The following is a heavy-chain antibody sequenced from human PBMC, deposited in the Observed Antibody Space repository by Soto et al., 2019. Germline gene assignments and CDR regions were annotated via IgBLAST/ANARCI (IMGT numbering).Heavy chain of an antibody. Sequence: SETLSLTCTVSGGSISSYYWSWILQPPGKGLEWIGYIYYSGSTNYNPSLKSRVTISVDTSKNQFSLKLNSMTAADTAVYYCARHNYGSGSTYFDYWGQGTLVTVSS. CDR1: GGSISSYY. D-gene: IGHD3-10*01. V-gene: IGHV4-59*08. J-gene: IGHJ4*02. CDR3: ARHNYGSGSTYFDY. CDR2: IYYSGST.